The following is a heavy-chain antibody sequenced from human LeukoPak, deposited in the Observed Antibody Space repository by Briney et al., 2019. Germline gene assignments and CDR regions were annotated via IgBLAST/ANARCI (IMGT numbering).Heavy chain of an antibody. J-gene: IGHJ4*02. D-gene: IGHD6-19*01. CDR2: FYYVGGT. CDR1: SGSISSYY. V-gene: IGHV4-59*01. CDR3: ARQTVAGYFDY. Sequence: SETLSLTCTVSSGSISSYYWSWIRQPPGEGLGWIGYFYYVGGTTYNPSLKSRVTLSVETSKNQFSLNLSSVTAADTAVYYCARQTVAGYFDYWGQGTLVTVSS.